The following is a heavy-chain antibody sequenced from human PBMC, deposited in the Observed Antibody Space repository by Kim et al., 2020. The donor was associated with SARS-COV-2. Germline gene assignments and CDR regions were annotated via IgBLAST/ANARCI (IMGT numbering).Heavy chain of an antibody. CDR1: GFTFSDYY. V-gene: IGHV3-11*01. D-gene: IGHD3-3*01. CDR3: ARDQRITIFGVGYYYYGMDV. Sequence: GGSLRLSCAASGFTFSDYYMSWICQAPGKGLEWVSYISSSGSTIYYADSVKGRFTISRDNAKNSLYLQMNSLRVEDTAVYYCARDQRITIFGVGYYYYGMDVWGQGPTVTVSS. CDR2: ISSSGSTI. J-gene: IGHJ6*01.